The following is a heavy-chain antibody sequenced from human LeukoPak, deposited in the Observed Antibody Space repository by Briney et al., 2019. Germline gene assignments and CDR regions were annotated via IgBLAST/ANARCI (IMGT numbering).Heavy chain of an antibody. CDR3: ARSRFIGYCSSTSCYVDWYFDL. Sequence: SETLSLTCTVSGGSISSYYWSWIRQPPGKGLEWIGYIYYSGSTNYNPSLKSRVTISVDTSKNQFSLKLSSVTAAATAVYYCARSRFIGYCSSTSCYVDWYFDLWGRGTLVTVSS. V-gene: IGHV4-59*01. D-gene: IGHD2-2*01. J-gene: IGHJ2*01. CDR2: IYYSGST. CDR1: GGSISSYY.